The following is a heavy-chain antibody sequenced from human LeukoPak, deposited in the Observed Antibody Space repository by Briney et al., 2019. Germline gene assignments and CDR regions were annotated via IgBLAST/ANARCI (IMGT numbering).Heavy chain of an antibody. D-gene: IGHD4-23*01. J-gene: IGHJ4*02. Sequence: GVSLRLSCAASGFTFSSYSMVWVRQAPGKGLEYVSGITSNGGTTYYGNSVKGRFTISRDNSKDTLYLQMGSLRTEDMAVYYCARGIRWASDYWGQGTPVTVAS. CDR1: GFTFSSYS. CDR3: ARGIRWASDY. V-gene: IGHV3-64*01. CDR2: ITSNGGTT.